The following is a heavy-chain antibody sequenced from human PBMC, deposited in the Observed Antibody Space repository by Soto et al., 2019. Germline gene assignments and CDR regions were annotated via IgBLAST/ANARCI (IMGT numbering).Heavy chain of an antibody. Sequence: GGSLRLSCAASGFTFNNYGMIWVRQAPGKGLEWISFISSTSTYIFYADSVKGRLTISRDNAKNSLSLQMNSLRADDTAVYYCARDASVSGSSRAFDIWGQGTMVTVS. J-gene: IGHJ3*02. D-gene: IGHD2-2*01. CDR1: GFTFNNYG. CDR2: ISSTSTYI. CDR3: ARDASVSGSSRAFDI. V-gene: IGHV3-21*06.